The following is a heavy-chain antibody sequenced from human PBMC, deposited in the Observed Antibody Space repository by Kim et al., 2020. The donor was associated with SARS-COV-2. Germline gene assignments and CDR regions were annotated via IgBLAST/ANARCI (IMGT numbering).Heavy chain of an antibody. V-gene: IGHV3-7*01. CDR3: ARGGVWGSFDF. J-gene: IGHJ4*02. CDR1: GFTFSSYW. D-gene: IGHD3-16*01. CDR2: IKQDGDEK. Sequence: GGSLRLSCAASGFTFSSYWMSWVRQAPGKGLEWVANIKQDGDEKHYVDSVKGRFTISRDNAKNSVDLQMNSLRVEDTAVYYCARGGVWGSFDFWGQGTL.